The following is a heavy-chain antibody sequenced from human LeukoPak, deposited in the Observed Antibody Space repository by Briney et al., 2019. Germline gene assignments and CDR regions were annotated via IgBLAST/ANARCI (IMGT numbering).Heavy chain of an antibody. Sequence: SGTLSLTCSVSGGSISRTNWWSWVRQPPGKGLEWIGEIYHSGSTNYNPSLKSRVTISVDKSKNQFSLKLSSVTAADTAVYYCARDLRGRYCGGDCYNWFDPWGQGTLVTVSS. D-gene: IGHD2-21*02. CDR1: GGSISRTNW. CDR2: IYHSGST. J-gene: IGHJ5*02. V-gene: IGHV4-4*02. CDR3: ARDLRGRYCGGDCYNWFDP.